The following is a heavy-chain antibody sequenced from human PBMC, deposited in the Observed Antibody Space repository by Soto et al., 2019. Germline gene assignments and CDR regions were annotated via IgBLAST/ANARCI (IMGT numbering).Heavy chain of an antibody. CDR1: GFTFSSYA. D-gene: IGHD4-17*01. V-gene: IGHV3-30-3*01. J-gene: IGHJ6*02. Sequence: GGSLILSCAASGFTFSSYAMHWVRQAPGKGLEWVAVISYDGSNKYYADSVKGRFTISRDNSKNTLYLQMNSLRAEDTAVYYCARDRGTVTTGYYYGMDVWGQGTTVTVSS. CDR2: ISYDGSNK. CDR3: ARDRGTVTTGYYYGMDV.